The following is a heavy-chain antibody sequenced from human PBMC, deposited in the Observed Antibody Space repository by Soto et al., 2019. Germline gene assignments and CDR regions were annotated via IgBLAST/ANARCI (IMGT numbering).Heavy chain of an antibody. V-gene: IGHV5-51*01. CDR3: ARAAYXSGTTCHKGAGIDAFHI. Sequence: GESLKISCKGSGYSFTIFWIGWVRQMPGEGLEWMGVFNPDDSETTYSPSFQGQVTFSGDKYINTAYLQWSSLKASDTAMYYCARAAYXSGTTCHKGAGIDAFHIWSQGTMVTVSS. CDR1: GYSFTIFW. D-gene: IGHD2-2*01. J-gene: IGHJ3*02. CDR2: FNPDDSET.